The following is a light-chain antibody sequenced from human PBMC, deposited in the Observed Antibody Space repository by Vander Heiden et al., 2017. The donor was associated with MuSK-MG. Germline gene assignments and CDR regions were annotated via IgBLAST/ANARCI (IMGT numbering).Light chain of an antibody. CDR1: SSDVGGYNY. V-gene: IGLV2-11*01. CDR2: DIS. J-gene: IGLJ3*02. Sequence: HSVTISCTGTSSDVGGYNYVSWYQQHPGKAPKVMIYDISKRPSGVPDRFSGSKSGNTASLTISGLQAEDEAEDYCCSYAGYSWVYGGGTKLTV. CDR3: CSYAGYSWV.